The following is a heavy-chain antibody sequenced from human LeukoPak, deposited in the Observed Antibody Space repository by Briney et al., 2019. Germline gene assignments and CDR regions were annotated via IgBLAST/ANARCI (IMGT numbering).Heavy chain of an antibody. CDR3: ARSADCSSTSCYTVAGSDY. Sequence: PGGSLRLSCAASGFTFSSYSMNWVRQAPGKGLEWVSSISSSSSYIYYADSVKGRFTISRDNAKNSLYLQMNSLRAEDTAVYYCARSADCSSTSCYTVAGSDYWGQGTLVTVSS. CDR1: GFTFSSYS. D-gene: IGHD2-2*02. CDR2: ISSSSSYI. V-gene: IGHV3-21*01. J-gene: IGHJ4*02.